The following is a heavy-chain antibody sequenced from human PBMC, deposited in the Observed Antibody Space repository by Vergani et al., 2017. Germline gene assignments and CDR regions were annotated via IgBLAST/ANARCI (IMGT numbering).Heavy chain of an antibody. J-gene: IGHJ4*02. CDR3: AKDSTGLGDILTGPFDY. D-gene: IGHD3-9*01. V-gene: IGHV3-23*01. Sequence: EVQLLESGGGLVQPGGSLRLSCAASGFTFSSSAMSWVRQAPGKGLEWVSAISGSGGSTYYADSVKGRFTISRDNSKNTLYLQMNSLRAEDTAVYYCAKDSTGLGDILTGPFDYWGQGTLVTVSS. CDR1: GFTFSSSA. CDR2: ISGSGGST.